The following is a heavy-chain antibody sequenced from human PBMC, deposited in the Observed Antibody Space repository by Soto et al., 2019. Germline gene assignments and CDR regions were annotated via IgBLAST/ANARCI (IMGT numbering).Heavy chain of an antibody. CDR3: ARDSSDIVVVPAAMDY. J-gene: IGHJ4*02. CDR1: GYTFTSCG. CDR2: ISAYNGNT. D-gene: IGHD2-2*01. Sequence: GASVKVSCKASGYTFTSCGISWVRQAPGQGLEWMGWISAYNGNTNYAQKLQGRVTMTTDTSTSTAYMELRSLRSDDTAVYYCARDSSDIVVVPAAMDYWGQGTLVTGSS. V-gene: IGHV1-18*04.